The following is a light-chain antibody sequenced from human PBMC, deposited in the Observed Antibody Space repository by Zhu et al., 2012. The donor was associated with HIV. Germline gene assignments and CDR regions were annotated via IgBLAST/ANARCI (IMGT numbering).Light chain of an antibody. CDR2: DAS. J-gene: IGKJ4*01. CDR3: QQRVNWPLT. Sequence: IVLTQSPATLSLSPGERATVSCRASRSVNSFLAWYQQKPGQAPRLLIYDASKRAAGIPPRFSGSGSGTDFTLTISSLEPEDFALYYCQQRVNWPLTFGGGTKVEIK. CDR1: RSVNSF. V-gene: IGKV3-11*01.